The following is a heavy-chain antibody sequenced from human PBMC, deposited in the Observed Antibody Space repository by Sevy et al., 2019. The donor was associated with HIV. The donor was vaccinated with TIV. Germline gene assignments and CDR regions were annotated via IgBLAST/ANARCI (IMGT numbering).Heavy chain of an antibody. V-gene: IGHV3-9*03. Sequence: GGSLRLSCAASGFTFDAYAMHWVRQVSGKGLEWVSGISWNSGTLAYADSVRDRFTISRDNAKNSLYLQINSLKAEDMALYHCAKDGTAQLWGAWGMDVWGHGTTVTVSS. CDR2: ISWNSGTL. D-gene: IGHD1-1*01. CDR1: GFTFDAYA. J-gene: IGHJ6*02. CDR3: AKDGTAQLWGAWGMDV.